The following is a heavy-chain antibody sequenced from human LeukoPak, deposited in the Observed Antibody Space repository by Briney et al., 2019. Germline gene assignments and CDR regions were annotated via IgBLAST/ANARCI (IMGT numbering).Heavy chain of an antibody. D-gene: IGHD6-19*01. CDR3: ARDQGSGWWAY. CDR2: ISSSSSSM. V-gene: IGHV3-21*01. CDR1: GFTFRSYN. Sequence: GGSLRLSCAASGFTFRSYNFHWVRQAPGKGLEWVSFISSSSSSMYYADSVKGRFTISRDNAKNSLYLQMNSLRAEDTAVYYCARDQGSGWWAYWGQGTLVTVSS. J-gene: IGHJ4*02.